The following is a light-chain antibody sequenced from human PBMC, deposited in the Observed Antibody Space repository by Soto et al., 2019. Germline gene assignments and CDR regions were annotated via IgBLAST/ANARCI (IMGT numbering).Light chain of an antibody. V-gene: IGKV3-15*01. CDR3: QQYSNWPKT. J-gene: IGKJ1*01. Sequence: EILMAQSPATLSVSPGERATLSCRTSQSVSSDLAWYQQKPGQAPRLLVSGVSTRATGIPARFSGSGAGKEFTITIRSMQSQDSAVYFCQQYSNWPKTFGQGATVDIK. CDR2: GVS. CDR1: QSVSSD.